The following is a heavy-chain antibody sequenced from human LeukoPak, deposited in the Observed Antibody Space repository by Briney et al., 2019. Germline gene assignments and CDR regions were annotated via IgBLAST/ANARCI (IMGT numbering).Heavy chain of an antibody. CDR2: IWYDGSNQ. J-gene: IGHJ4*02. CDR3: ARDRLGSTTVTFFDY. Sequence: PGGSLRLSCAASRFTFSNYGMHWVRQAPGKGLEWVAVIWYDGSNQQYAESVKGRFTVSRDNSKYMLYLQVNSLRAEDTGVYYCARDRLGSTTVTFFDYWGQGTLVTVSS. V-gene: IGHV3-33*01. D-gene: IGHD4-17*01. CDR1: RFTFSNYG.